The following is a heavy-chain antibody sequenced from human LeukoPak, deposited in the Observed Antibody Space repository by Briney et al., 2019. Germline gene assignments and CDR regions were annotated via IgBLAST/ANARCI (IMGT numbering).Heavy chain of an antibody. J-gene: IGHJ6*03. V-gene: IGHV3-48*01. D-gene: IGHD2-2*02. CDR1: GFTLSSYS. CDR2: ISSSSSTI. CDR3: ARDWAYCSSTSCYIYYYYMDV. Sequence: GGSLRLSCAASGFTLSSYSMNWVRQAPGKGLEWVSYISSSSSTIYYADSVKGRFTISRDNAKNSLYLQMNSLRAEDTAVYYCARDWAYCSSTSCYIYYYYMDVWGKGTTVTVSS.